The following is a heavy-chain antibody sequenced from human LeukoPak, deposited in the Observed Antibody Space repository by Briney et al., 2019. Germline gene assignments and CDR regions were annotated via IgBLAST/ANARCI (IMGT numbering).Heavy chain of an antibody. CDR1: GGSISSYY. J-gene: IGHJ4*02. CDR2: IYYSGST. D-gene: IGHD6-6*01. CDR3: ARDKEPYSSSTYYFDY. Sequence: SETLSLTCTVSGGSISSYYWSWIRQPPGKGLEWIGYIYYSGSTNYNPSLKSRVTISVDTSKNQFSLKLSSVTAADTAVYYCARDKEPYSSSTYYFDYWGQGTLVTVSS. V-gene: IGHV4-59*01.